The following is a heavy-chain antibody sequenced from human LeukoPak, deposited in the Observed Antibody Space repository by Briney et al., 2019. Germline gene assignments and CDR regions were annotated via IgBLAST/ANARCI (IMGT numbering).Heavy chain of an antibody. CDR3: AKSGNSGGGYYYFGMDV. V-gene: IGHV3-23*01. J-gene: IGHJ6*02. D-gene: IGHD1-26*01. Sequence: GGSLRLSCAASGFTFSSYAMSWVRQAPGKGLEWVSAISGSGGSTYYADSVKGRFTISRDKSKNTLYLQMDSLRDEDTAVYYCAKSGNSGGGYYYFGMDVWGQGTTVTVSS. CDR1: GFTFSSYA. CDR2: ISGSGGST.